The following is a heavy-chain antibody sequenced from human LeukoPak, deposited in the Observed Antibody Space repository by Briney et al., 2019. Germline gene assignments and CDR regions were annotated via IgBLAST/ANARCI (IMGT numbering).Heavy chain of an antibody. CDR2: IIPIFGTA. CDR1: GGTFSIYA. V-gene: IGHV1-69*05. D-gene: IGHD4/OR15-4a*01. Sequence: SVTVSCKASGGTFSIYAISWVRQAPGQGLEWMGGIIPIFGTANYAQKFQGRVTITTDESTSTAYMELSSLRSEDTAVYYCARGVRAMVLPYYMDVWGKGTTVTVSS. J-gene: IGHJ6*03. CDR3: ARGVRAMVLPYYMDV.